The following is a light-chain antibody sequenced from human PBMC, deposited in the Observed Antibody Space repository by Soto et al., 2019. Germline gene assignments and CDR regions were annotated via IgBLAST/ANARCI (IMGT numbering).Light chain of an antibody. J-gene: IGLJ1*01. CDR1: TCDVGTYNF. V-gene: IGLV2-14*03. CDR3: ISYTSSSTHV. CDR2: DVS. Sequence: QSALTQPASVSGSPGQSITISCTGTTCDVGTYNFVSWYQQHPGKLPKLMIFDVSRRPSGVSDRFSGSKSGNTASLTISGLQAEDEGDYYCISYTSSSTHVFGSGTKLTVL.